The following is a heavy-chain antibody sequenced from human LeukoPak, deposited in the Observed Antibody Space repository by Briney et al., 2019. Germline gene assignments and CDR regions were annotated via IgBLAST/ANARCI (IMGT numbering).Heavy chain of an antibody. D-gene: IGHD3-10*01. CDR1: GFTFSSYA. V-gene: IGHV3-23*01. J-gene: IGHJ4*02. Sequence: GGSLRLSCAASGFTFSSYAMSWVRQAPGKGLEWVSAISGSGGSTYCADSVKGRFTISRDNSKNTLYLQMNSLRAEDTAVYYCAKFYMVRGVMREIDYWGQGTLVTVSS. CDR2: ISGSGGST. CDR3: AKFYMVRGVMREIDY.